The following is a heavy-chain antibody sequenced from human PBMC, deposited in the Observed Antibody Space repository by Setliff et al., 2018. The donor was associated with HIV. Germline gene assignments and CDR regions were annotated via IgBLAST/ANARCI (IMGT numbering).Heavy chain of an antibody. J-gene: IGHJ4*02. V-gene: IGHV3-30*02. Sequence: PGGSLRLSCAASGFTFSSYGMHWVRQAPGKGLEWVTFIRHDGINEDYRDSVKGRFSVSRDNSKNTVFLQMNSLRVEDTALYYCARSVPGICSGGTCYLEYWGQGALVTVSS. D-gene: IGHD2-15*01. CDR2: IRHDGINE. CDR3: ARSVPGICSGGTCYLEY. CDR1: GFTFSSYG.